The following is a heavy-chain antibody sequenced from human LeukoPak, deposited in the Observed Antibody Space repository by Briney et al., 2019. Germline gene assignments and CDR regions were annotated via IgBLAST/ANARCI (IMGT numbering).Heavy chain of an antibody. V-gene: IGHV1-2*02. CDR1: GYTFTGYY. J-gene: IGHJ3*02. D-gene: IGHD2-2*01. CDR2: INPNSGGT. Sequence: ASVKVSCKASGYTFTGYYMHWVRQAPGQGLEWMGWINPNSGGTNYAQKFQGRVTMTRDTSISTAYMELSRLRSDDTAVYYCARAQDIVVVPAAVYAFDIWGRGTMVTVSS. CDR3: ARAQDIVVVPAAVYAFDI.